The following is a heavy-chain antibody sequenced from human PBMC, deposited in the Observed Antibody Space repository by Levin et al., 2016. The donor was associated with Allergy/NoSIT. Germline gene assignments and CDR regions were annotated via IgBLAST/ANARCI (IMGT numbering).Heavy chain of an antibody. CDR2: IWYDGSNK. Sequence: WIRQPPGKGLEWVAVIWYDGSNKYYADSVKGRFTISRDNSKNTLYLQMNSLRAEDTAVYYCARGDPNNYFDYWGQGTLVTVSS. CDR3: ARGDPNNYFDY. V-gene: IGHV3-33*01. J-gene: IGHJ4*02.